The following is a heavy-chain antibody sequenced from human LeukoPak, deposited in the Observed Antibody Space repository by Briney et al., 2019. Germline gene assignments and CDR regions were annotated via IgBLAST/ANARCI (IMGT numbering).Heavy chain of an antibody. Sequence: GASVKVSCKASGGTFSSYAISWVRQAPGQGLEWMGGIIPIFGTANYAQKFQGRVTITADESTSTAYMELSSLRSEDTAVYYCASGSTTNYYDSSGYLTPRYCFDYWGQGTLVTVSS. CDR1: GGTFSSYA. V-gene: IGHV1-69*13. J-gene: IGHJ4*02. CDR3: ASGSTTNYYDSSGYLTPRYCFDY. D-gene: IGHD3-22*01. CDR2: IIPIFGTA.